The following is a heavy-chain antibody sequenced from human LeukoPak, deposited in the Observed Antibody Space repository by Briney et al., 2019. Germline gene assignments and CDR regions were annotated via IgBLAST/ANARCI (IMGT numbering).Heavy chain of an antibody. CDR3: AQELSDIFVVRTDS. Sequence: GGSLGLSCAASGFTFSNTAMSWVRQTPGKGLEWVATMSAYNDRTHYADSVRGRFTVSRDNSKNTLSLQMNSLREDDTAVYYCAQELSDIFVVRTDSWGQGTLVTVSS. J-gene: IGHJ4*02. CDR1: GFTFSNTA. V-gene: IGHV3-23*01. D-gene: IGHD3-9*01. CDR2: MSAYNDRT.